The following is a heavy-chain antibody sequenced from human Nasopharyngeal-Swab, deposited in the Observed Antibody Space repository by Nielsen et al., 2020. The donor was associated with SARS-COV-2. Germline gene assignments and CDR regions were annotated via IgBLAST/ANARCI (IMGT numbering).Heavy chain of an antibody. J-gene: IGHJ4*02. CDR3: ARGSSSWYPNAPFDY. CDR2: IYTSGST. D-gene: IGHD6-13*01. Sequence: SETLSLTCTVSGGSISSYYRSWIRQPAGKGLEWIGRIYTSGSTNYNPSLKSRVTMSVDTSKNQFSLKLSSVTAADTAVYYCARGSSSWYPNAPFDYWGQGTLVTVSS. V-gene: IGHV4-4*07. CDR1: GGSISSYY.